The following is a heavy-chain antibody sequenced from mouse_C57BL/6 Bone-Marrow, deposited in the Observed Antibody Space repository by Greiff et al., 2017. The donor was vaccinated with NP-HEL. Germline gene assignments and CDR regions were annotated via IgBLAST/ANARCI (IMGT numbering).Heavy chain of an antibody. CDR3: ARGESWGAFFDY. CDR2: IYPGDGDT. V-gene: IGHV1-82*01. CDR1: GYTFSTSW. J-gene: IGHJ2*01. Sequence: QVHVKQSGPELVKPGASVKISCKASGYTFSTSWMNWMKQRPGKGLEWIGRIYPGDGDTHYSGNFEGKASLTADKSSNSAYMQLSSLTSEDSAVYCCARGESWGAFFDYGGQGTTLTVSS. D-gene: IGHD6-1*01.